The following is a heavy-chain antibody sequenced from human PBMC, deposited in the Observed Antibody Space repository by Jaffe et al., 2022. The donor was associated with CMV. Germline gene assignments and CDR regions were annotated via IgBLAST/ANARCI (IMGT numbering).Heavy chain of an antibody. CDR3: ARLGGVRGVFDY. CDR2: IYYSGST. Sequence: QLQLQESGPGLVKPSETLSLTCTVSGGSISSSSYYWGWIRQPPGKGLEWIGSIYYSGSTYYNPSLKSRVTISVDTSKNQFSLKLSSVTAADTAVYYCARLGGVRGVFDYWGQGTLVTVSS. J-gene: IGHJ4*02. D-gene: IGHD3-10*01. V-gene: IGHV4-39*01. CDR1: GGSISSSSYY.